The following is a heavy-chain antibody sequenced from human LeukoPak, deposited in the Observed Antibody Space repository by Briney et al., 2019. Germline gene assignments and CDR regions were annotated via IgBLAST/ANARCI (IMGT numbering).Heavy chain of an antibody. Sequence: GESLKISCKGSGYSFSSYWIGWVRQMPGKGLEWMGIIYPGDSDTRYSPSFQGQVTISADKSISTAYLQWSSLKASDTAMYYCARVAPQYQLLSDWFDPWGQGTLVTVSS. CDR2: IYPGDSDT. V-gene: IGHV5-51*01. D-gene: IGHD2-2*01. CDR1: GYSFSSYW. CDR3: ARVAPQYQLLSDWFDP. J-gene: IGHJ5*02.